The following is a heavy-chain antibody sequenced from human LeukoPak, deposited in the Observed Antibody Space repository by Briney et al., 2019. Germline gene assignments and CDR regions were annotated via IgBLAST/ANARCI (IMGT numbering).Heavy chain of an antibody. J-gene: IGHJ3*02. V-gene: IGHV3-64*01. D-gene: IGHD5-12*01. Sequence: GGSLRLSCAASGFTFSSYAMHWVRQAPGKGLEYVSAISSNGGSTYYANSVKGRFTISRDNSKNTLYLQMGSLRAEDMAVYYCARAWEYRGPGSAFDIWGQGTMVTVSS. CDR2: ISSNGGST. CDR1: GFTFSSYA. CDR3: ARAWEYRGPGSAFDI.